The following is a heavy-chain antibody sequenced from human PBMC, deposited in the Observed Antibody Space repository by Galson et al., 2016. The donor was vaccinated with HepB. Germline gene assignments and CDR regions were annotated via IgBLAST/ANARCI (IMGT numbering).Heavy chain of an antibody. CDR2: INPSGGST. V-gene: IGHV1-46*01. CDR3: ARDYYDFFDGPLLY. D-gene: IGHD3-3*01. J-gene: IGHJ4*02. Sequence: SCKASGYTFTSYYMHWVRQAPGQGLEWMGIINPSGGSTRYAEKFQGRVTMTRDTSTSTVYMEFSSLTSEDTAVYYCARDYYDFFDGPLLYWGQGTLVTVSS. CDR1: GYTFTSYY.